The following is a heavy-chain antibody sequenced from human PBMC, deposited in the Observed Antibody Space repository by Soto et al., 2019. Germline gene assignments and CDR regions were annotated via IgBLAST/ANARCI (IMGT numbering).Heavy chain of an antibody. J-gene: IGHJ6*02. D-gene: IGHD3-3*01. CDR2: IWYDGSKK. Sequence: QVQVVESGGGVVQPGRSLRLSCAASGFTFSSFGMHWVRQAPGKGREWVSLIWYDGSKKSYGDSVKGRFTISRDNSRNTVYLQMTSLRADDTAVYYCARDASYYSLWSGYYPSRNGMDVWGQGTTVTVSS. CDR1: GFTFSSFG. V-gene: IGHV3-33*01. CDR3: ARDASYYSLWSGYYPSRNGMDV.